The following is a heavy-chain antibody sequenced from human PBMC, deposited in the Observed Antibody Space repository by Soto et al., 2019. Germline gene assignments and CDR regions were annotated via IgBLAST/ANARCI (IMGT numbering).Heavy chain of an antibody. CDR1: GYIFTNYY. J-gene: IGHJ4*02. CDR2: INPLPTSGST. D-gene: IGHD6-13*01. CDR3: ARDLAAAAY. V-gene: IGHV1-46*01. Sequence: QVQLVQSGAEVKKPGASVKVSCKASGYIFTNYYIHWVRQAPGQGLEWMAIINPLPTSGSTTYAQEFQGRVTVTRDTSTSTVYMELNSLRSDDTAIYYCARDLAAAAYWGQGTLVTVSS.